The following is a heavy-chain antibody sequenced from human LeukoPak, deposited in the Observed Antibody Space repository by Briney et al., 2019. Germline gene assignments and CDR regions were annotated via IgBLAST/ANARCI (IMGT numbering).Heavy chain of an antibody. D-gene: IGHD3-22*01. V-gene: IGHV3-23*01. CDR1: GFTFSGYA. CDR3: AKGSYYDSSGSFYFDY. J-gene: IGHJ4*02. CDR2: ISGSGDNT. Sequence: PGGSLRLSCVVSGFTFSGYAMSWVRQAPGKGLEWVSGISGSGDNTYYADSVKGRFTISRDNSKNTLYVQMNSLGTEDTAAYYCAKGSYYDSSGSFYFDYWGQGTLVTVSS.